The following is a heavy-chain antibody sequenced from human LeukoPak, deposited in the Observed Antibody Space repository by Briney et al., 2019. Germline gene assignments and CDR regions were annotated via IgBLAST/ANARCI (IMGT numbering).Heavy chain of an antibody. CDR2: IRYDGSNK. D-gene: IGHD2-21*02. CDR3: AKDIEAYCGGDCYAEAFDI. Sequence: PGGSLRLSCAASGFTFSSYEMNWVRQAPGKGLEWVAFIRYDGSNKYYADSVKGRFTISRDNSKNTLYLQMNSLRAEDTAVYYCAKDIEAYCGGDCYAEAFDIWGQGTMVTVSS. V-gene: IGHV3-30*02. CDR1: GFTFSSYE. J-gene: IGHJ3*02.